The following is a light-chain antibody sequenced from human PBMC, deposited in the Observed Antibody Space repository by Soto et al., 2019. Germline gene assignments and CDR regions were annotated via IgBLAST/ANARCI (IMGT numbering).Light chain of an antibody. J-gene: IGLJ3*02. CDR2: GVS. CDR1: SRDVGGYNY. Sequence: QSALTQPPSASGSPGQSVTISCTGSSRDVGGYNYVSWYQQHPGEAPKLMIYGVSKRPSGVPDRFSGSKSGNTASLTVSGIQAEDEADYYCSTYVGSNNLVFGGGTKLTVL. V-gene: IGLV2-8*01. CDR3: STYVGSNNLV.